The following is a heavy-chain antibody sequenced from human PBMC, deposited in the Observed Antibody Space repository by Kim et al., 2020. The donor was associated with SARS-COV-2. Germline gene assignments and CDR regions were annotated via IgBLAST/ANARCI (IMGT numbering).Heavy chain of an antibody. CDR3: AKRAGARGGNFDY. Sequence: ADSVKGRFPISRDNSKNTLYLQMNSLRAEDTAVYYCAKRAGARGGNFDYWGQGTLVSVSS. D-gene: IGHD3-10*01. V-gene: IGHV3-23*01. J-gene: IGHJ4*02.